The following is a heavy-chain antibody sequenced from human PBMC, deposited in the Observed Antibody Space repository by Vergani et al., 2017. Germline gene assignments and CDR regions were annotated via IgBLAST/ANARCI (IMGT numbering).Heavy chain of an antibody. D-gene: IGHD3-3*01. CDR3: ARRKAVPTIFGVVAFYYYYMDV. V-gene: IGHV1-8*01. CDR2: MNPNSGNT. CDR1: GYTFTSYD. J-gene: IGHJ6*03. Sequence: QVQLVQSGAEVKKPGASVTVSCKASGYTFTSYDINWVRQATGQGLEWMGWMNPNSGNTGYAQKFQGRVTMTRNTSISTAYMELSSLRSEDTAVYYCARRKAVPTIFGVVAFYYYYMDVWGKGTTVTVSS.